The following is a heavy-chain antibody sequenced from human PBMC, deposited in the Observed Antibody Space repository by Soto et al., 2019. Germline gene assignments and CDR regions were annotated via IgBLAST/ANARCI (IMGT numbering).Heavy chain of an antibody. D-gene: IGHD6-19*01. Sequence: EVQLVESGGGLVQPGGSLRLSCIAAGLSISPHWMSWVRQAPGRGPEWVANIGQDGNGKNYVDSVKGRFTISRDNANNSLFLQMNSLRVEDTAVYYCARGQGWADYWGQGTPVTVSS. CDR3: ARGQGWADY. CDR1: GLSISPHW. V-gene: IGHV3-7*01. CDR2: IGQDGNGK. J-gene: IGHJ4*02.